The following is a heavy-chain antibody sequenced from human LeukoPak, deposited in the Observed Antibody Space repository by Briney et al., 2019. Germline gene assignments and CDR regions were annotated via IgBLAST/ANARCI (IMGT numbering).Heavy chain of an antibody. CDR3: ARDRDGSGNYYMDV. CDR2: ISYDGSNK. Sequence: GGSLRLSCAASGFTFSSYAMHWVRQAPGKGLEWVAVISYDGSNKYYADSVKGRFTISRDNSKNTLYLQMNSLRAEDTAVYYCARDRDGSGNYYMDVWGKGTTVTVSS. CDR1: GFTFSSYA. D-gene: IGHD3-10*01. J-gene: IGHJ6*03. V-gene: IGHV3-30*01.